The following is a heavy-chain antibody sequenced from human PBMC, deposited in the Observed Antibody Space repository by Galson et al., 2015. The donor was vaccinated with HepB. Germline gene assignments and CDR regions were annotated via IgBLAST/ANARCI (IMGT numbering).Heavy chain of an antibody. Sequence: SLRLSCAASGFTFSSYAMSWVRQAPGKGLEWVSAISGSGGSTYYADSVKGRFTISRDNSKNTLYLQMNSLRAEDTAVYYCAKDGYYYGSGRTEDQYYYYGMDVWGQGTTVTVSS. CDR3: AKDGYYYGSGRTEDQYYYYGMDV. D-gene: IGHD3-10*01. CDR1: GFTFSSYA. V-gene: IGHV3-23*01. J-gene: IGHJ6*02. CDR2: ISGSGGST.